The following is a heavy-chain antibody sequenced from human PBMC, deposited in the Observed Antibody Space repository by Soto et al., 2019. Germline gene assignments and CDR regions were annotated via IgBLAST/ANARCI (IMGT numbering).Heavy chain of an antibody. CDR2: ISSSTSYV. CDR3: ARDPSEGRVGNWFES. J-gene: IGHJ5*01. Sequence: EVQLVESGGGLVKPGGSLRLSCAASGFTFSRYGMNWLRQAPGKGLEWVASISSSTSYVYYADSVKGSFSTSRDNAKNMLYLEMYALRTEDTAVYYCARDPSEGRVGNWFESWGQGTLVTVSS. V-gene: IGHV3-21*06. CDR1: GFTFSRYG. D-gene: IGHD2-2*01.